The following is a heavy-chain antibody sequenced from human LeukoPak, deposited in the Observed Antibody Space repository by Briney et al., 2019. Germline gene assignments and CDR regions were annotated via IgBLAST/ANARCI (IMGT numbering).Heavy chain of an antibody. CDR1: GFTVSSNY. Sequence: GGSLRLSCVVSGFTVSSNYMSWVRQAPGKGLEWVSVLYSGGNTYHADSVKGRFTISRDNSKNTLYLQMNSLRAEDTAVYYCAREGASSSFGYWGQGTLVTVSS. CDR2: LYSGGNT. J-gene: IGHJ4*02. D-gene: IGHD6-13*01. V-gene: IGHV3-53*01. CDR3: AREGASSSFGY.